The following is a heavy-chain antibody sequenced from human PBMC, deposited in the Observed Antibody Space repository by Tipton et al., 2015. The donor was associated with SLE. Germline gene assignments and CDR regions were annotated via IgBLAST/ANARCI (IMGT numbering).Heavy chain of an antibody. CDR3: ARGTRDSSSHAFDI. V-gene: IGHV3-53*05. Sequence: SLRLFCAASGFTVSSNYMSWVRQAPGKGLEWASVIYSGGSTYYADSVKGRFTISRDNSKNTLYLQMNSLRAEDTAVYYCARGTRDSSSHAFDIWGQGTMVTVSS. CDR2: IYSGGST. CDR1: GFTVSSNY. J-gene: IGHJ3*02. D-gene: IGHD6-6*01.